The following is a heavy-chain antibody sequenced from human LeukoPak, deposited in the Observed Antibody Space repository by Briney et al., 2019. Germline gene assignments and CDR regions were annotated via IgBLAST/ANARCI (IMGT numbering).Heavy chain of an antibody. CDR2: IYTSGST. CDR3: ARGRYYYDSSGYLDAFDI. CDR1: GGSINSYY. J-gene: IGHJ3*02. V-gene: IGHV4-4*07. Sequence: SETLSLTCTVSGGSINSYYWSWIRQPAGKGLEWIGRIYTSGSTNYNPSLKSRVTMSVDTSKNQFSLKLSSVTAADTAVYYCARGRYYYDSSGYLDAFDIWGQGTMVTVSS. D-gene: IGHD3-22*01.